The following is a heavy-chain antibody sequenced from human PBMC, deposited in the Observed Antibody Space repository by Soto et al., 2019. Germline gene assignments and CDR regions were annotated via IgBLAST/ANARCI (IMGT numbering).Heavy chain of an antibody. V-gene: IGHV4-59*01. Sequence: SETRSLTWTVSGVSITPYYWTWIRHPPGKGLEWIGYVYHTGNTYYNPSLKSRVTISLDTSKNQVSLRLKSVTAADTAVYYCAREQYNWKLWGQGTLVTVSS. D-gene: IGHD1-20*01. J-gene: IGHJ4*02. CDR1: GVSITPYY. CDR2: VYHTGNT. CDR3: AREQYNWKL.